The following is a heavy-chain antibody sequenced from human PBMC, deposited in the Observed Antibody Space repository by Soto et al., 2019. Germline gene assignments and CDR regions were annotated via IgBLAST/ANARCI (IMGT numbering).Heavy chain of an antibody. CDR1: VGSFSDYY. CDR3: ARGTSGGLGNY. CDR2: INHARRT. D-gene: IGHD2-15*01. V-gene: IGHV4-34*01. Sequence: TSWTLSLTCAVSVGSFSDYYWSWSRQPPGKGLEWIGEINHARRTNYNPSLKSRVTLSVDTSKNQFSLKLSSVTAADTAVYYCARGTSGGLGNYWGQGTLVTVSS. J-gene: IGHJ4*02.